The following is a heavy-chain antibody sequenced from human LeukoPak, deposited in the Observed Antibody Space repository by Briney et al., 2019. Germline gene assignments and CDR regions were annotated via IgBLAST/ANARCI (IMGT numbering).Heavy chain of an antibody. D-gene: IGHD5-24*01. CDR2: IIPIFGTA. Sequence: RASVKVSCKASGGTFSCYAISWVRQAPGQGLEWMGGIIPIFGTANYAQKFQGRVTITADKSTSTAYMELSSLRSEDTAVYYCARGGYNLGPFDYWGQGTLVTVSS. CDR3: ARGGYNLGPFDY. CDR1: GGTFSCYA. V-gene: IGHV1-69*06. J-gene: IGHJ4*02.